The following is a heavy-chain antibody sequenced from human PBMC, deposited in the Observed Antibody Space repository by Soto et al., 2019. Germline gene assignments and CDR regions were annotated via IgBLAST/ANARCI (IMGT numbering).Heavy chain of an antibody. Sequence: LRLSCAASGFTFSSYSMNWVRQAPGKGLEWVSSISSSSSYIYYADSVKGRFTISRDNAKNSLYLQMNSLRAEDTAVYYCAREAYSSSSPGPVGYWGQGTLVTVSS. CDR2: ISSSSSYI. D-gene: IGHD6-6*01. CDR1: GFTFSSYS. V-gene: IGHV3-21*01. J-gene: IGHJ4*02. CDR3: AREAYSSSSPGPVGY.